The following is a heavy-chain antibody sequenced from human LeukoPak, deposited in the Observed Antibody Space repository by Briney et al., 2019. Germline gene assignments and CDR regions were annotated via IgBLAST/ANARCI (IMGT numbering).Heavy chain of an antibody. J-gene: IGHJ4*02. CDR1: GDSISTYY. CDR2: IRYSGSA. Sequence: SETLSLTCTVSGDSISTYYWSWIRQPPGQGQEWIGYIRYSGSANYNPSLRSRVNISIDTSKNQFSLKLSSVTAADTAVYHCARLVYDSRGYYFDYWGQGTLVTVSS. D-gene: IGHD3-22*01. CDR3: ARLVYDSRGYYFDY. V-gene: IGHV4-59*08.